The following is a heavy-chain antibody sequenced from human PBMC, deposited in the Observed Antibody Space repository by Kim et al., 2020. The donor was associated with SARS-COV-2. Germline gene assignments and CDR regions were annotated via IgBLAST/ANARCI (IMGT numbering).Heavy chain of an antibody. D-gene: IGHD5-12*01. CDR3: ARLPRGAFDV. J-gene: IGHJ3*01. CDR1: GDSISSGHYY. CDR2: FYYSGTS. Sequence: SETLSLTCTVSGDSISSGHYYWAWLRKPPGKGLEWIGNFYYSGTSYYHPSLKSRVTISVDTSKNQFSLKLSSVTAADTAVYYCARLPRGAFDVWGQGTLVTVSS. V-gene: IGHV4-39*01.